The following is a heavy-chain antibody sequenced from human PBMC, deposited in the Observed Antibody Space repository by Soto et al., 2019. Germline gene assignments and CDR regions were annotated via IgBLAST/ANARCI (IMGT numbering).Heavy chain of an antibody. J-gene: IGHJ4*02. V-gene: IGHV1-8*01. CDR3: ARGRRYCSSTSCYTDDY. CDR2: MNPNSGNT. Sequence: ASVKVSCKASGYTFTSYDINWVRQATGQGLEWMGWMNPNSGNTGYAQKFQGRVTMTRNTSISTAYMELSSLRSEDTAVYYCARGRRYCSSTSCYTDDYWGQGTLVTVSS. CDR1: GYTFTSYD. D-gene: IGHD2-2*02.